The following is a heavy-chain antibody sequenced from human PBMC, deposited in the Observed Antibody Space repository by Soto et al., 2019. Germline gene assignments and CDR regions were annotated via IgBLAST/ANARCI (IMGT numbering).Heavy chain of an antibody. V-gene: IGHV4-34*01. D-gene: IGHD1-1*01. Sequence: QVQLQQWGAGLVKPSETLSLSCAVYGQSFSGHSWAWIRQPPGKGLEWIGEINESGSTYYNPSLKRRVTISTDTSENQFSLKLSSVSAADTAAYFCARGSGIVALPGELEDVNYDYWGQGTLVNVSS. CDR3: ARGSGIVALPGELEDVNYDY. J-gene: IGHJ4*02. CDR2: INESGST. CDR1: GQSFSGHS.